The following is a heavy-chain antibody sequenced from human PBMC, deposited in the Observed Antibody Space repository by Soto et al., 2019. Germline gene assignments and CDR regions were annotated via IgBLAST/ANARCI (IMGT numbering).Heavy chain of an antibody. CDR1: GGSISSGGYY. Sequence: QVQLQESGPGLVKPSQTLSLTCTVSGGSISSGGYYWSWIRQHPGKGLEWFGYIYYSGSTYYNPSLKSRVTISVDTSKNQFSLKLSSVTAADTAVYYCARQGADRLAFDIWGQGTMVTVSS. CDR3: ARQGADRLAFDI. CDR2: IYYSGST. J-gene: IGHJ3*02. V-gene: IGHV4-31*03.